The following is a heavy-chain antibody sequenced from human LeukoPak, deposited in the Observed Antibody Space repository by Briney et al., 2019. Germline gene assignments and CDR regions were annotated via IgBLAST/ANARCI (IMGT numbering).Heavy chain of an antibody. CDR1: GYTFSSYG. V-gene: IGHV1-18*01. J-gene: IGHJ5*02. CDR3: ARDKVAWVFPAFGPAAGLFDP. D-gene: IGHD6-13*01. Sequence: ASVKVSCKASGYTFSSYGISWVRQAPGQGLEWMGWINAYNGNTNYAQMLQGRVTMTTDTSTTTAYMELRSLRSDDTAVYYCARDKVAWVFPAFGPAAGLFDPWGQGALVTVSS. CDR2: INAYNGNT.